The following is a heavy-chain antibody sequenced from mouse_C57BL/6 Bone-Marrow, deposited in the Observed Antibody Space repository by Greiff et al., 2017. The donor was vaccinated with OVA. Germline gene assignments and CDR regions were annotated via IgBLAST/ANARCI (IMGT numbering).Heavy chain of an antibody. CDR1: GYTFTSYW. Sequence: QVQLKQPGAELVRPGSSVKLSCKASGYTFTSYWMDWVKQRPGQGLEWIGNIYPSDRETHYNHKFKDKATLTVDKSSSTAYMQLSSLTSEDSAVYYCARRNYGYWGQGTTLTVSS. CDR2: IYPSDRET. J-gene: IGHJ2*01. V-gene: IGHV1-61*01. CDR3: ARRNYGY. D-gene: IGHD1-1*01.